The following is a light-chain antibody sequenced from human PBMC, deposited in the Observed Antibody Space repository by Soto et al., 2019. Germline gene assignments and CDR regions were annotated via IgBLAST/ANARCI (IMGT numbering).Light chain of an antibody. CDR3: QQRSKMPLT. CDR1: QSVRNY. V-gene: IGKV3-11*01. J-gene: IGKJ1*01. CDR2: DAS. Sequence: EIVLTQSPATLSLSPGERATLSCRASQSVRNYLAWYQQKPGQAPRLLIYDASNRATGIPARFSGTGSGTDFTLTISSLEAEDFAVYYCQQRSKMPLTFGHGTKVDIK.